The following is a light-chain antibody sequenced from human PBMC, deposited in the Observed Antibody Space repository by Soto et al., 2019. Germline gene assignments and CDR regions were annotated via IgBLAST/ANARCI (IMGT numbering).Light chain of an antibody. V-gene: IGKV3-20*01. J-gene: IGKJ4*01. CDR1: QSLTSSF. Sequence: EILLTQSPGTLSLSPGDRATLSCRASQSLTSSFLAWYQQKPGQTPRLLIYGASIRATDISDRCSGSGSGTDFTLTISRLEPEDFAVYFCQQYGRLPLSFGGGTKVEIK. CDR3: QQYGRLPLS. CDR2: GAS.